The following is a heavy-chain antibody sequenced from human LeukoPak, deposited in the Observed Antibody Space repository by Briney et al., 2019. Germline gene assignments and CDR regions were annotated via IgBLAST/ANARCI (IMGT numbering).Heavy chain of an antibody. J-gene: IGHJ4*02. CDR3: ATDYYDSSGYLAPFDY. CDR2: INPNSGGT. Sequence: ASVKVSCKASGYTFTNYYMHWVRQAPGQGLEWMGWINPNSGGTNYAQKFQVRVTMTRDTSITTAYMELSSLRSDDTAAYYCATDYYDSSGYLAPFDYWGQGTLVTVSS. V-gene: IGHV1-2*02. D-gene: IGHD3-22*01. CDR1: GYTFTNYY.